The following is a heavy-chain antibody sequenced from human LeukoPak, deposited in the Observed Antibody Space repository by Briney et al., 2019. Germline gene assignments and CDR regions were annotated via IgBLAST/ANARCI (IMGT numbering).Heavy chain of an antibody. CDR2: ISNDGSAE. Sequence: PGGSLRLSCAASGFTFSSYGMHWVRQAPGKGLEWVAVISNDGSAENYADSVKGRFTISRDNSKNTLYLQMNSLRPEDTAVYYCARRAGYYDSGGYYYLDYWGQGTLVTVSS. CDR1: GFTFSSYG. CDR3: ARRAGYYDSGGYYYLDY. V-gene: IGHV3-30*03. J-gene: IGHJ4*02. D-gene: IGHD3-22*01.